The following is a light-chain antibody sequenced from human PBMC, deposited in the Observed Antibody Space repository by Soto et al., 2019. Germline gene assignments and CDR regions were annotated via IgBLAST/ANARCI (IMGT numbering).Light chain of an antibody. CDR3: QRRYSTPLT. J-gene: IGKJ4*01. V-gene: IGKV1-39*01. CDR2: AAS. Sequence: DIQRTQSPSSLSASVGDRATITCRASQSISSYLNWYQKKPGKDPEILIYAASSLQSGVPSRFSGSASGTEFNLTISSLQTEDSATYYRQRRYSTPLTFGGGTKVDIK. CDR1: QSISSY.